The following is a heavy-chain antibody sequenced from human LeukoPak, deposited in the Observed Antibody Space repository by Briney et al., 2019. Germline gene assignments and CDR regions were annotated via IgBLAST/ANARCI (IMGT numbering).Heavy chain of an antibody. D-gene: IGHD3-10*01. CDR2: IFTSGIT. V-gene: IGHV4-4*07. J-gene: IGHJ6*03. Sequence: SETLSLTCTVSGGSISIYYWNWIRQPAGKGLEWIGRIFTSGITNYDPSLKIRVTMSVDTSKNQFSLNLSSVTAADTAVYYCARESSGNYYNPLGYMDVWGKGTTVTVSS. CDR3: ARESSGNYYNPLGYMDV. CDR1: GGSISIYY.